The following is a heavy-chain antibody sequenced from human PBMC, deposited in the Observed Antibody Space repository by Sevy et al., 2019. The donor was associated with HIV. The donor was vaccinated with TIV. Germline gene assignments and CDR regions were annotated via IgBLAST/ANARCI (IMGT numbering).Heavy chain of an antibody. CDR2: ISSSSTDI. Sequence: GGSLRLSCAASGFTFSNYNMNWVRQAPGKGLEGVSSISSSSTDIYYADSVKGRFTMSRDNAKNSLYLQMNSLRAEDTAVYYCTRDWEYSSSHPFDNWGQGTLVCVSS. CDR1: GFTFSNYN. D-gene: IGHD6-6*01. CDR3: TRDWEYSSSHPFDN. J-gene: IGHJ4*02. V-gene: IGHV3-21*01.